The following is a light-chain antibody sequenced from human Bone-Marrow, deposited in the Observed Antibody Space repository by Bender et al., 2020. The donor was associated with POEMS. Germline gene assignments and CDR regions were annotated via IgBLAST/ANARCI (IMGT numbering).Light chain of an antibody. V-gene: IGLV2-14*03. J-gene: IGLJ3*02. CDR2: DVT. CDR3: CSYAGSSTWV. Sequence: QSALTQPASLSGSPGQSITISCTGSSSDVGGYNYVSWYQHRPGKAPKLIIYDVTTRPSGVSLRFSGSKSGNTASLTISGLQAEDEADYYCCSYAGSSTWVFGGGTKLTVL. CDR1: SSDVGGYNY.